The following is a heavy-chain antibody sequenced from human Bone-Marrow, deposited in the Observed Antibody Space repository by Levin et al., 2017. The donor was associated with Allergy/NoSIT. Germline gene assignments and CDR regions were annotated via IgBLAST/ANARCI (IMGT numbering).Heavy chain of an antibody. D-gene: IGHD5-12*01. J-gene: IGHJ5*02. Sequence: GGSLRLSCAASGFTFSSYGMHWVRQAPGKGLEWVAVISYDGSNKYYADSVKGRFTISRDNSKNTLYLQMNSLRAEDTAVYYCAKVGIVATINGWFDPWGQGTLVTVSS. CDR1: GFTFSSYG. CDR2: ISYDGSNK. V-gene: IGHV3-30*18. CDR3: AKVGIVATINGWFDP.